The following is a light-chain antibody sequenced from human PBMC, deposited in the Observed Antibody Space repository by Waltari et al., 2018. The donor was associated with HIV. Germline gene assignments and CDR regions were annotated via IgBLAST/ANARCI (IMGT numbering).Light chain of an antibody. CDR2: SNG. V-gene: IGLV1-44*01. Sequence: QSVLTQPPSASGTPGQRVTISCSGSSSNIGSNTVNWYQQLPGTAPKLLIHSNGQPPSGVPDRFAGSKSGTSASLAISGLQSEDEADYYCAAWDDSLNAWLFGGGTKLTVL. CDR3: AAWDDSLNAWL. CDR1: SSNIGSNT. J-gene: IGLJ3*02.